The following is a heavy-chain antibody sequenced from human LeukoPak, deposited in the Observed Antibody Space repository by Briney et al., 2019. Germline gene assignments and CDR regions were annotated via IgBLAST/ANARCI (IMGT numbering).Heavy chain of an antibody. CDR2: INWNGGST. D-gene: IGHD3-16*01. J-gene: IGHJ3*02. Sequence: PGGSLRLSCAASAFTFDDYGMSWVRQAPGKGLEWVSGINWNGGSTGYADSVKGRFTISRDNAKNSLYLQMSSLRAEDTAVYYCARDYGYAFDTWGQGTMVTVSS. CDR3: ARDYGYAFDT. CDR1: AFTFDDYG. V-gene: IGHV3-20*04.